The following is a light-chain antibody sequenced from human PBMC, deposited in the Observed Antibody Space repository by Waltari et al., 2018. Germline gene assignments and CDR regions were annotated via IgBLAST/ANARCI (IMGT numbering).Light chain of an antibody. CDR1: RNDVGGYDF. V-gene: IGLV2-14*03. J-gene: IGLJ1*01. Sequence: HSALTQPAAVSGSPGQSITISCTGTRNDVGGYDFVSWYRQHPEKAPNLIIFAVTELPSGLSACFSGSKSGNTASLTISGLQADDEADYYCASYTSSSNFVFGSGTTVTV. CDR3: ASYTSSSNFV. CDR2: AVT.